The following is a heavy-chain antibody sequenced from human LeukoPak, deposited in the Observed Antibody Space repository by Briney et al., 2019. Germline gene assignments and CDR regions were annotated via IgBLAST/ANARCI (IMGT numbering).Heavy chain of an antibody. CDR1: GYSFTSYW. D-gene: IGHD6-13*01. Sequence: GESRKISCKGSGYSFTSYWIGWVRQMPGKGLEWMGIIYPGDSDTRYSPSFQGQVTISADKSISTAYLQWSSLKASDTGARPASIAAAGRGAFDIWGQGTMVTVSS. V-gene: IGHV5-51*01. CDR2: IYPGDSDT. J-gene: IGHJ3*02. CDR3: SIAAAGRGAFDI.